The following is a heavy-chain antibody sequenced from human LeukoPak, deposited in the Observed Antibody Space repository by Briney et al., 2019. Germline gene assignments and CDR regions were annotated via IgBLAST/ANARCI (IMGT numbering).Heavy chain of an antibody. J-gene: IGHJ4*02. V-gene: IGHV4-61*02. CDR1: GGSISSGSYY. CDR3: ARDRWYYYDSSGYYHDY. Sequence: PSETLSLTCTVSGGSISSGSYYWSWIRQPAGKGLEWIGRIYTSGSTNYNPSLKSRVTMSVDTSKNQFSLKLSSVTAADTAVYYCARDRWYYYDSSGYYHDYWGQGTLVTVSS. D-gene: IGHD3-22*01. CDR2: IYTSGST.